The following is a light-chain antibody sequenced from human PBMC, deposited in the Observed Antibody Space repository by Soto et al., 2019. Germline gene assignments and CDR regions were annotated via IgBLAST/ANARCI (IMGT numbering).Light chain of an antibody. Sequence: QSVLTQPASVSGSPGQSITISCTGTSSDVGYYNLVSWYQQHPGKAPKLLIYEVSKWPSGFSNRFSGSKSGNTASLTISGLQAEDEADYYCCSYAGSSTHYVFGTGTKVTVL. CDR2: EVS. V-gene: IGLV2-23*02. J-gene: IGLJ1*01. CDR3: CSYAGSSTHYV. CDR1: SSDVGYYNL.